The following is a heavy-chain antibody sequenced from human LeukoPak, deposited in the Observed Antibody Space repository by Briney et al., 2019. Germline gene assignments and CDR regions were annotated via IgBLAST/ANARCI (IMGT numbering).Heavy chain of an antibody. D-gene: IGHD2-2*01. CDR3: ARVPSQLPTRKRYYYGMDV. CDR1: GGSISSYY. CDR2: IYYSGST. J-gene: IGHJ6*04. V-gene: IGHV4-59*01. Sequence: SETLSLTCTVSGGSISSYYWSWIRQPPGKGREWSRYIYYSGSTNYNPSLKSRVPISVDTSKNQFSLKLSSVTAADTAVYYCARVPSQLPTRKRYYYGMDVWGKGTTVTVSS.